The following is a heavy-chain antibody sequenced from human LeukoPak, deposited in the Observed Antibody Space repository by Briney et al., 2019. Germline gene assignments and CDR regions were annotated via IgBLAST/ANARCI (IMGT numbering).Heavy chain of an antibody. CDR1: GYTFTNYG. Sequence: ASVKVSCKASGYTFTNYGISWVRQAPGQGLEWMGWISPYNGNRKYAQKFQGRVPMTTDTSTSTAYMELRSLRSDDTAVYYCAIGQSPHDAFDIWGQGTMVTVSS. CDR3: AIGQSPHDAFDI. J-gene: IGHJ3*02. V-gene: IGHV1-18*01. CDR2: ISPYNGNR.